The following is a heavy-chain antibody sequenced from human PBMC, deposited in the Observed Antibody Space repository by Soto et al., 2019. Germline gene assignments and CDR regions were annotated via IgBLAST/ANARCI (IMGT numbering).Heavy chain of an antibody. J-gene: IGHJ4*02. CDR2: ISASAATT. Sequence: EVHLLESGGGLVQPGGSLRLSCAPSGFTFSSYAMSWVRQAPGKGLEWVSAISASAATTYYADSVKGRFTISRDNSKNTLYVQMNSLRVEDTAIYYCATLGAYSTSAIDSWGQGALVTVSS. CDR1: GFTFSSYA. V-gene: IGHV3-23*01. CDR3: ATLGAYSTSAIDS. D-gene: IGHD5-18*01.